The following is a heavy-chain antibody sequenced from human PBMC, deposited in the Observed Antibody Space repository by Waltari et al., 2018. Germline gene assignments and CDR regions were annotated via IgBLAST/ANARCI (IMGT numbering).Heavy chain of an antibody. CDR2: ISSSSSYI. J-gene: IGHJ6*02. CDR3: AREALLWFGELLYYYGMDV. CDR1: GFTFSSYS. D-gene: IGHD3-10*01. Sequence: EVQLVESGGGLVKPGGSLRLSCAASGFTFSSYSMNWVRQAPGKGLEWVSSISSSSSYIYDANAVKGRFTISRENAKNSLYRQMNSLRAEDTAVYYCAREALLWFGELLYYYGMDVWGQGTTVTVSS. V-gene: IGHV3-21*01.